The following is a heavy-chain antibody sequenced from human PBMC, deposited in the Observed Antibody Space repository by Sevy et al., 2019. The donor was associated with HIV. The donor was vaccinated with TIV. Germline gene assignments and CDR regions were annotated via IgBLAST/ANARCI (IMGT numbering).Heavy chain of an antibody. CDR3: AREGCTKPHDY. J-gene: IGHJ4*02. D-gene: IGHD2-8*01. Sequence: GSLRLSCEASGFTFSKYSMSWVRQAPGKGLEWVSTFSFGCGRINYADSVKGRFTISRDDSKNTLYLQMNGLRAEDTAVYYCAREGCTKPHDYWGQGTLVTVSS. V-gene: IGHV3-23*01. CDR1: GFTFSKYS. CDR2: FSFGCGRI.